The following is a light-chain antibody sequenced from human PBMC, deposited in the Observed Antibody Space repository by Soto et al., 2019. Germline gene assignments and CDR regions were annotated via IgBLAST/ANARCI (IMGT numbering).Light chain of an antibody. CDR3: QSSDSSLSGSEV. Sequence: QAVVTQPPSVSGAPGQRVTISCTGSSSNIGAGYDVHWYQQVPGTAPKLLIFGTSNRPSGVPDRFSGSKSGTSASLAITGLQAEDEADYYCQSSDSSLSGSEVFGGGTKVTVL. CDR2: GTS. CDR1: SSNIGAGYD. J-gene: IGLJ2*01. V-gene: IGLV1-40*01.